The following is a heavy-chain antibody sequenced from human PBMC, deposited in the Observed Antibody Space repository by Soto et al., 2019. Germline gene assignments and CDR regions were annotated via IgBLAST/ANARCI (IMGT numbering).Heavy chain of an antibody. CDR1: GGSISSGDYY. Sequence: SEIMSLPCTVSGGSISSGDYYRSRIRQPPGKGLEWMGCIYYGGSTYYKPSLKSRVTISVDTSKNQFSLKLSSVTAADTAVYYCAKGSDYEIRIGYNHSWGKETLVTAS. CDR2: IYYGGST. D-gene: IGHD3-3*01. CDR3: AKGSDYEIRIGYNHS. V-gene: IGHV4-30-4*08. J-gene: IGHJ5*02.